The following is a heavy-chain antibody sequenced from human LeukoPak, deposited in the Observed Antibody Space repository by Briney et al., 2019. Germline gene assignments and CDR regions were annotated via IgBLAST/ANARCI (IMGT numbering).Heavy chain of an antibody. Sequence: SETLSLTCTVSGGSIGSSSYYWGWIRQPPGKGLEWLGSVYYSGSTYYNPSLKSRVTISVDTSKNQFSLKLSSVTAADTAVYYCASLSREWELIPDYWGQGTLVTVSS. CDR2: VYYSGST. CDR1: GGSIGSSSYY. D-gene: IGHD1-26*01. J-gene: IGHJ4*02. CDR3: ASLSREWELIPDY. V-gene: IGHV4-39*01.